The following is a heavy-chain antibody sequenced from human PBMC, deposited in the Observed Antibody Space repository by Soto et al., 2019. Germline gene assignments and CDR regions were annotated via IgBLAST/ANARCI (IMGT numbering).Heavy chain of an antibody. V-gene: IGHV3-15*01. D-gene: IGHD6-19*01. CDR3: TTWIQRSSGFEY. CDR2: IQHENDGGTA. J-gene: IGHJ4*02. Sequence: EVQLVESGGGLVKTGESLRLSCVASGFTFSNVYMSWVRQAPGKGLEWIGRIQHENDGGTAEYAAPVKGRFTISRDDSKNTLYLQMRTLKRESTGVYYCTTWIQRSSGFEYWGQGTLVIVSS. CDR1: GFTFSNVY.